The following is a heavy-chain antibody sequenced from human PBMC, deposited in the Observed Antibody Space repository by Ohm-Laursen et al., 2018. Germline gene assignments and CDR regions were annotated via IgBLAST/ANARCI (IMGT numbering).Heavy chain of an antibody. CDR2: ISSSGSSM. D-gene: IGHD2-2*01. Sequence: SLRLSCAASGFTFSSYEMNWVRQAPGKGLEWVSYISSSGSSMYYANSVKGRFTISRDNAKNSLSLQMNNLRAEDTAVYYCARKGYPFDCWGQGTLVTVSS. J-gene: IGHJ4*02. CDR3: ARKGYPFDC. CDR1: GFTFSSYE. V-gene: IGHV3-48*03.